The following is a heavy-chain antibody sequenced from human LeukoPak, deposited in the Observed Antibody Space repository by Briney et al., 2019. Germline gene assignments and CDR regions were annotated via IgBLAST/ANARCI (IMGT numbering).Heavy chain of an antibody. CDR2: IRSKAYGGTT. CDR3: TRSPSGWYNY. D-gene: IGHD6-19*01. Sequence: GGSLRLSCTASGFTFGDYAMSWVRQAPGKGLEWVGFIRSKAYGGTTEYAASVKGRFTVSRDDSKSIAYLQMNSLKTEDTAVYYCTRSPSGWYNYWGQGTLVTVSS. V-gene: IGHV3-49*04. J-gene: IGHJ4*02. CDR1: GFTFGDYA.